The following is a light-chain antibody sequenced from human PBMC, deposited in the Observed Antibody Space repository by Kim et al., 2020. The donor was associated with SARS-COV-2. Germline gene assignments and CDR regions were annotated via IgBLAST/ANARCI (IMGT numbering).Light chain of an antibody. CDR2: AAI. CDR3: QQTYNNNPT. CDR1: QIVSSY. J-gene: IGKJ1*01. V-gene: IGKV1-39*01. Sequence: DIQMTQSPSSLSASVGDRVTITCRASQIVSSYLNWYQQKPGQAPKLLIYAAINLQGGVPSRFSGSGSGTDFTLAINSLQPEDFAIYYCQQTYNNNPTFGQGTKVDIK.